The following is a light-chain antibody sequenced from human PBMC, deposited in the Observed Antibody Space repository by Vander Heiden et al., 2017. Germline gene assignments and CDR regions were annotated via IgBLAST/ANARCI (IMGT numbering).Light chain of an antibody. CDR1: VLPKQY. Sequence: YELPQPPPVSVSPGQTARLTRSGDVLPKQYAYWYQQKPGQAPVLVIYKDTERPSGIPERFSGSSSGTTVTLTISGVQSEDEADDYCQSADSSGARGVFGGGTKLTVL. J-gene: IGLJ3*02. V-gene: IGLV3-25*03. CDR3: QSADSSGARGV. CDR2: KDT.